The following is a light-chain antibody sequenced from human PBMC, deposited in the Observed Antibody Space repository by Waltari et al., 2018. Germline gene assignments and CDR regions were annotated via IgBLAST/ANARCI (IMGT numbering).Light chain of an antibody. J-gene: IGLJ2*01. CDR3: SAWDDSLNGPVV. Sequence: QSVLTQPPSASGTLGQRVTISRSGSSSNLGSNVVSWYQQVPGTAPRLIIHSTHQRPSGVPDRLSGSKSGTSASLAISGLQAADEADYYCSAWDDSLNGPVVFGGGTKVTVL. CDR2: STH. V-gene: IGLV1-44*01. CDR1: SSNLGSNV.